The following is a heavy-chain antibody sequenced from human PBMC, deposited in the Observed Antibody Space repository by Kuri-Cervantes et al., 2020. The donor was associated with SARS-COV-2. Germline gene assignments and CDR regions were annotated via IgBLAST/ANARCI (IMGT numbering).Heavy chain of an antibody. CDR3: ARELTLRRAIFGVVNSNYYYYMDV. CDR2: VNPDTGNA. Sequence: ASVKVSCKASGYTFTSYDINWVRQATGQGLEWMGWVNPDTGNAGYAQKFQGRVTMTRDTSTSTVYMELSSPRSEDTAVYYCARELTLRRAIFGVVNSNYYYYMDVWGKGTTVTVSS. V-gene: IGHV1-8*02. CDR1: GYTFTSYD. J-gene: IGHJ6*03. D-gene: IGHD3-3*01.